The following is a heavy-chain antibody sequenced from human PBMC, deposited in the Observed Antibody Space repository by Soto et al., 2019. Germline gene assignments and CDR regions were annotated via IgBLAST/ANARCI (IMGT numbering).Heavy chain of an antibody. D-gene: IGHD3-3*02. V-gene: IGHV3-11*04. CDR3: ARVQGLLGAFDI. CDR2: ITGSGTVT. CDR1: VIIFSDYH. J-gene: IGHJ3*02. Sequence: GLSLRLSCEASVIIFSDYHMDCIPQKPVKVLDCFSSITGSGTVTYYAESLQGRFTISRDHAKNSVYQQMNSLRDEDTAVYYCARVQGLLGAFDIWGQGTMVTVSS.